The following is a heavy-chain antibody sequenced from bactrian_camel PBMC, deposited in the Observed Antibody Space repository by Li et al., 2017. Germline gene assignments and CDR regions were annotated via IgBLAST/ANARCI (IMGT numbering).Heavy chain of an antibody. V-gene: IGHV3S5*01. CDR1: GITFSSYY. CDR3: TKDLYRSVEWLAYDA. CDR2: IWSDGRKT. D-gene: IGHD1*01. Sequence: HVQLVESGGGLAQPGGSLRLSCAASGITFSSYYMSWVRQAPGKGLEWVSSIWSDGRKTHYADSVKGRFTISRDNAKNTVYLQLNSLKTEDTAMYYCTKDLYRSVEWLAYDAWGQGTQVTVS. J-gene: IGHJ4*01.